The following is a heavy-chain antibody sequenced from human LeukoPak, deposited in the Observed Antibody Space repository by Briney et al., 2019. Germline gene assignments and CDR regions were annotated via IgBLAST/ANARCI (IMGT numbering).Heavy chain of an antibody. Sequence: GESPLISCWGSGYSFSSYWIAWVRRKPGGGLEWMGIIYPGASYTTYSPSFQGQVHISADKSISTAYLQWRSLKASDTAMYYCARRSGSDALDIWGQGTMVTVSS. J-gene: IGHJ3*02. CDR2: IYPGASYT. CDR3: ARRSGSDALDI. V-gene: IGHV5-51*01. CDR1: GYSFSSYW. D-gene: IGHD3-10*01.